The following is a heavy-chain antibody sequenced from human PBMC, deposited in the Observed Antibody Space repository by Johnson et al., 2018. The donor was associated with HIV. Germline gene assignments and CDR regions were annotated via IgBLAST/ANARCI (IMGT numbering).Heavy chain of an antibody. J-gene: IGHJ3*01. CDR2: ISYSGSST. CDR3: AREISRYYYDYAAFEL. V-gene: IGHV3-23*04. CDR1: GFSFDSHA. D-gene: IGHD3-22*01. Sequence: VQLVESGGGVVRPGGSLRLSCAASGFSFDSHAINWVRQAPGKGLQWVSAISYSGSSTYYADSVKGRFTISRDNSRSTVYLHMINLRADDTALYYCAREISRYYYDYAAFELWGQGTTVTVSS.